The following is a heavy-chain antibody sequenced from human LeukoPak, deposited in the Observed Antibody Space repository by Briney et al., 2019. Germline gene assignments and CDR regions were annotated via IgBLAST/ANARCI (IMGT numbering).Heavy chain of an antibody. Sequence: GGSLRLSCTVSGFTVSTNSMSWVRQAPGKGLEWVSTISGSGGSTYYADSVKGRFTISRDNSKNTLYLQMNSLRAEDTAVYYCAKDGRVIGLFRGDYWGQGTLVTVSS. CDR1: GFTVSTNS. D-gene: IGHD3-16*02. CDR3: AKDGRVIGLFRGDY. V-gene: IGHV3-23*01. CDR2: ISGSGGST. J-gene: IGHJ4*02.